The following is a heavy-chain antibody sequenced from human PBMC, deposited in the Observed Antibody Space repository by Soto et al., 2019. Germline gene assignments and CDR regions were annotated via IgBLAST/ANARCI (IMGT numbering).Heavy chain of an antibody. V-gene: IGHV3-23*01. CDR3: AKDTVTTLVSVDWFDP. Sequence: GGSLRLSCAASGFTFSSYAMSWVRQAPGKGLEWVSAISGSGGSTYYADSVKGRFTISRDNSKNTLYLQMNSLRAEDTAVYYCAKDTVTTLVSVDWFDPWGQGTLVTVSS. CDR1: GFTFSSYA. J-gene: IGHJ5*02. D-gene: IGHD4-17*01. CDR2: ISGSGGST.